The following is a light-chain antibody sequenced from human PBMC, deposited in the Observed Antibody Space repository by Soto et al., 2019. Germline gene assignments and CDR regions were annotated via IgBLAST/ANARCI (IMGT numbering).Light chain of an antibody. V-gene: IGKV3-15*01. J-gene: IGKJ4*01. Sequence: EVVMTQSPATLSVSPGERVTLSCRASQSVRSNLAWYQQKPGQSPRLLIYGASTRATGIPARFSGSGSGTEFTLTISSLQSEDFAVYYCQQYNIWPPLLFGGGTKVDIK. CDR1: QSVRSN. CDR3: QQYNIWPPLL. CDR2: GAS.